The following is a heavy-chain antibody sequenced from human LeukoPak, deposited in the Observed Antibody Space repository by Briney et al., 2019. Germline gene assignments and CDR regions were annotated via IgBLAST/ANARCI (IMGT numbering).Heavy chain of an antibody. CDR3: ARALGSGTHYYYYYMDV. V-gene: IGHV1-18*01. CDR2: ISAYNGNT. J-gene: IGHJ6*03. CDR1: GYTFTSYG. Sequence: ASVKVSCKASGYTFTSYGISWVRQAPGQGLEWMGWISAYNGNTNYAQKLQGRVTMTTDTSTSTAYMELRSLRSDDTAVYYCARALGSGTHYYYYYMDVWGKGTTVTVSS. D-gene: IGHD1-7*01.